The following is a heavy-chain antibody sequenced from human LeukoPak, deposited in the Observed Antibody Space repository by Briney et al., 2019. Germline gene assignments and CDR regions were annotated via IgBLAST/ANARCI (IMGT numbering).Heavy chain of an antibody. CDR2: IYYSGST. CDR3: ARRINDFWSGQYGYYFDY. V-gene: IGHV4-39*01. D-gene: IGHD3-3*01. CDR1: GDSIISSSYY. J-gene: IGHJ4*02. Sequence: ASETLSLTCSVSGDSIISSSYYWGWIRQPPGKGLEWIGSIYYSGSTYYNSSLKSRVTISVDTSKNQFSLKLSSVTAADTAVYYGARRINDFWSGQYGYYFDYWGQGTLVTVSS.